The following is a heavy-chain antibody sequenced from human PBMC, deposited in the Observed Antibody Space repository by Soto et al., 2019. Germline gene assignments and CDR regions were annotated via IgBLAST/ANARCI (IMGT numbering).Heavy chain of an antibody. CDR1: GFTFSSYW. J-gene: IGHJ4*02. D-gene: IGHD4-17*01. CDR2: VNSDGSST. CDR3: ARRSYGGNSGDH. Sequence: EVQLVESGGGLVQPGGSLRLSCAASGFTFSSYWMHWVRQAPGKGLVWVSRVNSDGSSTTYADSVKGRFTISRDNTKNTLYLQMNSLRAVDTAVYFCARRSYGGNSGDHWGQGTLVTVSS. V-gene: IGHV3-74*01.